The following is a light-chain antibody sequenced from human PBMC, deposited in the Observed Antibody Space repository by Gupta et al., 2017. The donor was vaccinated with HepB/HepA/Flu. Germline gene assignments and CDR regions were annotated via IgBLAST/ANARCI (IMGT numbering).Light chain of an antibody. CDR1: SSNIGTYN. V-gene: IGLV1-47*01. CDR3: AAWDDSLWGL. CDR2: RNN. J-gene: IGLJ2*01. Sequence: QSVLPQPPPASGTPGQRVTISCSGSSSNIGTYNLYWYQQVPGTAPKLLIYRNNQRPSGVPDRFSGSKSGTSASLAISGLRSEDEADYYCAAWDDSLWGLFGGGTKLTVL.